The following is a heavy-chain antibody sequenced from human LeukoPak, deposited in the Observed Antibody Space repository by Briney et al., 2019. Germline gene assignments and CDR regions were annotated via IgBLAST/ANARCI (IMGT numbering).Heavy chain of an antibody. V-gene: IGHV7-4-1*02. J-gene: IGHJ4*02. D-gene: IGHD3-16*02. CDR1: GYTFTSYA. Sequence: ASVKVSCKASGYTFTSYAMNWVRQAPGQGLEWMGWINTNTGNPTYAQGFTGRFVFSLDTSVSTAYLQISSLKAEDTAVYYCARGSLVWGSYRPRASGDYWGQGTLVTVSS. CDR2: INTNTGNP. CDR3: ARGSLVWGSYRPRASGDY.